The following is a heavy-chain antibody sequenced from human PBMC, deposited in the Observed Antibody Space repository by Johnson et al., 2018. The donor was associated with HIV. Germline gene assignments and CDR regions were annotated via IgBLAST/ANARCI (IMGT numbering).Heavy chain of an antibody. J-gene: IGHJ3*02. CDR2: IKQDGSEK. CDR3: AKCGDADAFDI. V-gene: IGHV3-7*01. D-gene: IGHD3-10*01. Sequence: VQLVESGGGVVQPGGSLRLSCAASGFTFSSYGMHWVRQAPGKGLEWVANIKQDGSEKYYVDSVKGRFTISRDNAKNSLYVQMNSLRAEDTAVYYCAKCGDADAFDIWGQGTMVTVSS. CDR1: GFTFSSYG.